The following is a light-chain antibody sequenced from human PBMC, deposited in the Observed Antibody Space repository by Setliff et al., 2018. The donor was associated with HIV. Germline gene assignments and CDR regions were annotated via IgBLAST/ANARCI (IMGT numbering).Light chain of an antibody. CDR1: SSGVGGYDF. CDR2: DVS. CDR3: ASYRSPATYV. J-gene: IGLJ1*01. Sequence: QSALTQPASVSGSPGQSITISCIGTSSGVGGYDFVSWYQQRPGKAPKLIIFDVSERPSGVCHRFSGSKSGNTASLTISGLQTEDEADYFCASYRSPATYVFGIGTTVTVL. V-gene: IGLV2-14*03.